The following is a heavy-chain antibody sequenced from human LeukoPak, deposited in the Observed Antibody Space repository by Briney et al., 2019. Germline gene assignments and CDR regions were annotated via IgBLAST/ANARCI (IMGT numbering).Heavy chain of an antibody. CDR3: AKDLARQSLIYYYYYMDV. J-gene: IGHJ6*03. CDR1: GFTFSSYA. D-gene: IGHD6-6*01. V-gene: IGHV3-23*01. Sequence: GGSLRLSSAASGFTFSSYAMSWVRQAPGKGLEWVSAISGSGGSTYYADSVKGRFTISRDNSKNTLYLQMNSLRAEDTAVYYCAKDLARQSLIYYYYYMDVWGKGTTVTVSS. CDR2: ISGSGGST.